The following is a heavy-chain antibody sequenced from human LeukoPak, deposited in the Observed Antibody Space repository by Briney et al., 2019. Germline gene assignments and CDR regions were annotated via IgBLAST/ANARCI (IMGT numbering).Heavy chain of an antibody. Sequence: ASVKVSCKASGYTFTSYDIDWVRQATGQGLEWMGWMNPNSGNTGYAQEFQGRVTMTRDTSISTAYMELSSLTSEDTAVYYCARRKPTSGAQYWFDPWGQGTLVTVSS. CDR3: ARRKPTSGAQYWFDP. V-gene: IGHV1-8*01. CDR1: GYTFTSYD. CDR2: MNPNSGNT. D-gene: IGHD3-10*01. J-gene: IGHJ5*02.